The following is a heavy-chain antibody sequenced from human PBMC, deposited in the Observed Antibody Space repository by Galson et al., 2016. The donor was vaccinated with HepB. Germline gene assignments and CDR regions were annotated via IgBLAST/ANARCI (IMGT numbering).Heavy chain of an antibody. CDR2: TYYRAKWYN. V-gene: IGHV6-1*01. CDR1: GDSVSRNNAT. Sequence: SGDSVSRNNATWNWIRQYPSRGLEWLGRTYYRAKWYNDYAVSVKSRITLNPDTSKNQLSLQLNSVTPEDTAIYYCATALPVGAAVLSAFDIWGQGTMVTVSS. J-gene: IGHJ3*02. CDR3: ATALPVGAAVLSAFDI. D-gene: IGHD1-26*01.